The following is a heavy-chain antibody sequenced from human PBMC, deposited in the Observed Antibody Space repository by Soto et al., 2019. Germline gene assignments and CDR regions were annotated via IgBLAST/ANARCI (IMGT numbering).Heavy chain of an antibody. V-gene: IGHV1-69*06. J-gene: IGHJ6*02. CDR3: ARGTYYYDSSRYYYGHPEANYYYYGMDV. CDR1: GGTFSSYA. CDR2: IIPIFGTA. Sequence: QVQLVQSGAEVKKPGSSVKVSCKASGGTFSSYAISWVRQAPGQGLEWMGGIIPIFGTANYAQKFQGRVTITADKSTSTAYMELSGLRSEDTAVYYCARGTYYYDSSRYYYGHPEANYYYYGMDVWGQGTTVTVSS. D-gene: IGHD3-22*01.